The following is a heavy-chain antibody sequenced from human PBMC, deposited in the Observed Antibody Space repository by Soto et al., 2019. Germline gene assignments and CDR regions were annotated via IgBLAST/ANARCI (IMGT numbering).Heavy chain of an antibody. CDR3: AKHLWFGESVFDP. D-gene: IGHD3-10*01. CDR1: GVTFSSYV. CDR2: IRGSADSA. J-gene: IGHJ5*02. Sequence: GGSLRLCCAASGVTFSSYVMSWVRQSPRKGLEWVSTIRGSADSANYADSVKGRFTISRDNSKNMLYLQMNSLRADDTAVYYCAKHLWFGESVFDPWGQGTLVTVSS. V-gene: IGHV3-23*01.